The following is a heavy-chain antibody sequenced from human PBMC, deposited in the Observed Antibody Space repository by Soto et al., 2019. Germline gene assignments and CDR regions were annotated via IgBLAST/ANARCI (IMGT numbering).Heavy chain of an antibody. D-gene: IGHD3-22*01. V-gene: IGHV3-23*01. CDR1: GFTFNSYA. J-gene: IGHJ3*02. Sequence: PGGSLRLSCAASGFTFNSYAMSWARQAPGKGLEWVSAISGSGGSTYYADSVKGRFTISRDNSKNTLYPQMNSLRAEDTAVYYCAKDIVWLLVNGAFDIWGQGTMVTVSS. CDR3: AKDIVWLLVNGAFDI. CDR2: ISGSGGST.